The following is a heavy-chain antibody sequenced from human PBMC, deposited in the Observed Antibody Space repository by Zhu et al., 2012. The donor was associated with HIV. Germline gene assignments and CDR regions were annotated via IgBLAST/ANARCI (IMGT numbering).Heavy chain of an antibody. J-gene: IGHJ4*02. CDR3: AKVFGLLVVRGVXPTRGNFDL. Sequence: EVQLLESGGGLVQPGGPLRLSCAASGFTFNNYAMTWVRQAPGKGLEWVSSITNTGGSTYYADSVKGRFTVSRDNSKSTLYLQMNILRAEDTAVYYCAKVFGLLVVRGVXPTRGNFDLLGTREPWYTVSS. V-gene: IGHV3-23*01. D-gene: IGHD3-10*01. CDR1: GFTFNNYA. CDR2: ITNTGGST.